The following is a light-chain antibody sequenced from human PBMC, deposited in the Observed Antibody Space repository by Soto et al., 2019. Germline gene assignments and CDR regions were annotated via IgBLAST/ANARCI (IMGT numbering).Light chain of an antibody. V-gene: IGLV3-21*04. CDR3: QVWDRSSDHVV. Sequence: SSELTQPLSVSVAPGETAKITCGGDNIGSKSVHWYQQKSGQAPVLVIYYDRDRPSGIPERLSGSNSGNTATLSISRVEAGDEDDYFCQVWDRSSDHVVFGGGTKLTVL. CDR2: YDR. CDR1: NIGSKS. J-gene: IGLJ2*01.